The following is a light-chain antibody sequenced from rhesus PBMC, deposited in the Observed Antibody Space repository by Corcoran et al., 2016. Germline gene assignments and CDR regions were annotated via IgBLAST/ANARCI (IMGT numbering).Light chain of an antibody. V-gene: IGKV3-53*01. J-gene: IGKJ3*01. Sequence: QVILTQSPATLSLSPGERATLSCRASRNVGSHLAWYQQKPGQAPRLPIYGASSRATGIPDRFSGSGSGTEFTLTINSLGPEYFAVYYCQKYSSSPFTFGPGTKLDIK. CDR2: GAS. CDR3: QKYSSSPFT. CDR1: RNVGSH.